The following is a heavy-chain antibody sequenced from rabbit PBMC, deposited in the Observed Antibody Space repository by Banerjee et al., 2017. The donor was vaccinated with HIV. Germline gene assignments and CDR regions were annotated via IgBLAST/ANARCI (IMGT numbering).Heavy chain of an antibody. J-gene: IGHJ6*01. CDR2: INAVSGGT. V-gene: IGHV1S40*01. D-gene: IGHD4-1*01. Sequence: QSLEESGGDLVKPGASLTLTCTASGFSFSNNYYMCWVRQAPGKGLEWIACINAVSGGTWYARWAKGRFTISKASSTTVTLQMTSLTAADTATYFCARYTSGWGNYKLWGPGTLVTVS. CDR1: GFSFSNNYY. CDR3: ARYTSGWGNYKL.